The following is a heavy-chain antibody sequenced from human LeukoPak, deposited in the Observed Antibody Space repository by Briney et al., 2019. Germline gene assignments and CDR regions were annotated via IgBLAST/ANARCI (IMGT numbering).Heavy chain of an antibody. CDR3: ASKFLGQGP. Sequence: PGGSLRLSCEVSGSTFSDYGMNWVRQAPGKGLEWVSFISSSSKNIYYADSVRGRFTISRDNAKNSLYLQMNSLRADDTAVYYCASKFLGQGPWGQGTLVIVSS. D-gene: IGHD2/OR15-2a*01. CDR2: ISSSSKNI. V-gene: IGHV3-21*06. J-gene: IGHJ5*02. CDR1: GSTFSDYG.